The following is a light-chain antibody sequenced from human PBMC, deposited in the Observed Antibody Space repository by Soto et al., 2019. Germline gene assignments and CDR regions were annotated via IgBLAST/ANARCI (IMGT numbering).Light chain of an antibody. J-gene: IGLJ2*01. Sequence: QSALTQPASVSGSPGQSITISCTGTSGDIGTYYLVSWYQQHPGRAPKLIIFEGNKRPSGVSNRFSASKSGNTASLAISGIQAEDEADYHCCSYAGRSTVICGGGTKLTVL. CDR3: CSYAGRSTVI. CDR2: EGN. V-gene: IGLV2-23*01. CDR1: SGDIGTYYL.